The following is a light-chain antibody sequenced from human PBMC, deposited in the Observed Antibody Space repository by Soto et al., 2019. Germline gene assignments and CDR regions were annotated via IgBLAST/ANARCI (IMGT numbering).Light chain of an antibody. CDR2: RND. CDR1: SSNIGSYY. J-gene: IGLJ2*01. V-gene: IGLV1-47*01. Sequence: QSVLTQPPSASGTPGQRVTISCSGSSSNIGSYYVYWYQQLPGTAPKLLIYRNDQRPSGVPDRFSGSKSGTSASLAISGLRSEEQADYYSAAWDDSMRVVFGGGTKLTVL. CDR3: AAWDDSMRVV.